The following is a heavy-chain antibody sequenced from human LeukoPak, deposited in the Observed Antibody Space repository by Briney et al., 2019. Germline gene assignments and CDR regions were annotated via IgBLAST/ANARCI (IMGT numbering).Heavy chain of an antibody. Sequence: GGSLRLSCAASGFIFSRYALHWVRQAPGKGLEWLAVKANDGKDIKYADSVKGRFTISRDNSKSALYLQMNSLRVEDTAVYYCAKDQQAVSAAYYFDSWGQGTLVTVSS. D-gene: IGHD2-2*01. V-gene: IGHV3-30*18. CDR3: AKDQQAVSAAYYFDS. CDR2: KANDGKDI. CDR1: GFIFSRYA. J-gene: IGHJ4*02.